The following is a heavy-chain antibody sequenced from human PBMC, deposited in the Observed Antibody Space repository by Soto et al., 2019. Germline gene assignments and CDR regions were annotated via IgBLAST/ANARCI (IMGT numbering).Heavy chain of an antibody. D-gene: IGHD3-3*01. Sequence: SETLSLTCTVSGGSISSGDYYWSWIRQPPGKGLEWIGYIYYSGSTYYNPSPKSRVTISVDTSKNQFSLKLSSVTAADTAVYYCARGRQGVRFLEWLSGNWFDPWGQGTLVTVSS. CDR2: IYYSGST. J-gene: IGHJ5*02. CDR1: GGSISSGDYY. V-gene: IGHV4-30-4*01. CDR3: ARGRQGVRFLEWLSGNWFDP.